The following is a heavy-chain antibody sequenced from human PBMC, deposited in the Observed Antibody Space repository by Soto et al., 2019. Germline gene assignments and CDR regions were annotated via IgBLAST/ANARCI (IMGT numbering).Heavy chain of an antibody. CDR3: ARGLNLTYYDSSAPDY. CDR2: MNPNSGNT. D-gene: IGHD3-22*01. Sequence: GASVKVSCKASGYTFTSYDINWVRQATGQGLEWMGWMNPNSGNTGYAQKFQGRVTMTRNTSISTAYMELSSLRSEDTAVYYCARGLNLTYYDSSAPDYWGQGTLVTVSS. V-gene: IGHV1-8*01. J-gene: IGHJ4*02. CDR1: GYTFTSYD.